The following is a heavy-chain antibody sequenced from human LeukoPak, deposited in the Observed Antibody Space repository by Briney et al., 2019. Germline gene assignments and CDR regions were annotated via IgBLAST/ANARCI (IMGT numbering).Heavy chain of an antibody. CDR1: GYTLTELS. CDR3: ATEGPPYYDILTGYSLAFDY. CDR2: FDPEDGET. Sequence: ASVKVSCKVSGYTLTELSMHWVRQAPGKGLEWMGGFDPEDGETIYAQKFQGRVTMPEDTSTDTAYMELSSLRSEDTAVYYCATEGPPYYDILTGYSLAFDYWGQGTLVTVSS. J-gene: IGHJ4*02. V-gene: IGHV1-24*01. D-gene: IGHD3-9*01.